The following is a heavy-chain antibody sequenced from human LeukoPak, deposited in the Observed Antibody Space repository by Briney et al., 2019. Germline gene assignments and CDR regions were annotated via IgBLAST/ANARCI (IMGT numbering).Heavy chain of an antibody. CDR2: ISSSSSYI. J-gene: IGHJ4*02. CDR3: SYGSGSYLYYFDY. CDR1: GFTFSIYS. Sequence: GGSLRLSCAASGFTFSIYSMNWVRQAPGKGLEWVSSISSSSSYIYYADSVQGRFTISRDNSKNTLYLQMNSLRAEDTAVYYCSYGSGSYLYYFDYWGQGTLVTVSS. V-gene: IGHV3-21*01. D-gene: IGHD3-10*01.